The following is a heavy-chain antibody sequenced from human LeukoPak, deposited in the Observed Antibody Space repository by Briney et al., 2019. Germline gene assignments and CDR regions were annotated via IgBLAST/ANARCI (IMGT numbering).Heavy chain of an antibody. V-gene: IGHV3-21*01. CDR2: ISSSGSSI. CDR3: AREGVYCSSTICYTPRGQYYMDV. D-gene: IGHD2-2*02. CDR1: GFTFSSYS. Sequence: GGSLRLSCAASGFTFSSYSMDWVRQAPGKGLEWVSSISSSGSSIYYADSVKGRFTIARDNTKNSLYLQVNSLRAEDTVVYYCAREGVYCSSTICYTPRGQYYMDVWGKGTTVTVSS. J-gene: IGHJ6*03.